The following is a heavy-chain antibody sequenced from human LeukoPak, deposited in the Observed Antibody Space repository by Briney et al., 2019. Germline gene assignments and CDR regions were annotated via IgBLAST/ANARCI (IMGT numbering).Heavy chain of an antibody. D-gene: IGHD2-2*01. Sequence: SETLSLTCTVSGGSISSYYWSWIRQPPGKGLEWIGYIYYSGSTNYNPSLKSRVTISVDTSKNQFSLKVSSVTAADTAVYYCAKSNRYCDSASCYEAFDIWGQGTMVTVSS. J-gene: IGHJ3*02. CDR2: IYYSGST. CDR3: AKSNRYCDSASCYEAFDI. V-gene: IGHV4-59*01. CDR1: GGSISSYY.